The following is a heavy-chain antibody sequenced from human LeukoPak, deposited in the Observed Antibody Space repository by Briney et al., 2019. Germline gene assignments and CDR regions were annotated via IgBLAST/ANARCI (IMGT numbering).Heavy chain of an antibody. CDR2: ISGSGGST. D-gene: IGHD3-10*01. J-gene: IGHJ5*02. V-gene: IGHV3-23*01. Sequence: GGSLRLSCAASGFTFSSYGMNWVRQAPGKGLEWVSAISGSGGSTYYADSVKGRFTISRDNSKNTLYLQMNSLRAEDTAVYYCAKAYGSGSYLYWFDPWGQGTPVTVSS. CDR3: AKAYGSGSYLYWFDP. CDR1: GFTFSSYG.